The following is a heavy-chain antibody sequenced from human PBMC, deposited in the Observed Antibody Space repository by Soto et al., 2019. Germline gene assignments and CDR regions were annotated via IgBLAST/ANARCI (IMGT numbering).Heavy chain of an antibody. V-gene: IGHV3-30*04. CDR2: ISYDGSNK. Sequence: PGGSLRLSCAASGFTFSSYAMHWVRQAPGKGLEWVAVISYDGSNKYYADSVKGRFTISRDNSKNTLYLQMNSLRAEDTAVYYCARGVESGYCSGGSCYSGSGGGFVYWGQGTLVTVSS. CDR3: ARGVESGYCSGGSCYSGSGGGFVY. CDR1: GFTFSSYA. J-gene: IGHJ4*02. D-gene: IGHD2-15*01.